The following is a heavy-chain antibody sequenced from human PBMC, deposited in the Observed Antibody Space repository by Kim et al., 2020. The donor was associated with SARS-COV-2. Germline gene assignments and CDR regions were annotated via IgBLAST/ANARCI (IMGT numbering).Heavy chain of an antibody. CDR3: ARGHLVDTAMVDY. Sequence: YRDSVKCRFTISRDNAKNSLSLPMNSLRAEDTAVYYCARGHLVDTAMVDYWGQGTLVTVSS. D-gene: IGHD5-18*01. V-gene: IGHV3-21*01. J-gene: IGHJ4*02.